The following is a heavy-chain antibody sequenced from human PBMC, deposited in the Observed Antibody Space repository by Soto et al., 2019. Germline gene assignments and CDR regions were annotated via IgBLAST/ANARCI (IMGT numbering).Heavy chain of an antibody. CDR2: ISAHNGNT. CDR1: GYTFTSYG. V-gene: IGHV1-18*01. CDR3: ARGRCGDY. Sequence: QVHLVQSGAEVKKPGASVKVSCKGSGYTFTSYGITWVRQAPGQGLEWMGWISAHNGNTAYARKRQGRVTVTRDSSTSTAYMGLRSLRSDDTAVYYCARGRCGDYWGQGALVTVSS. J-gene: IGHJ4*02.